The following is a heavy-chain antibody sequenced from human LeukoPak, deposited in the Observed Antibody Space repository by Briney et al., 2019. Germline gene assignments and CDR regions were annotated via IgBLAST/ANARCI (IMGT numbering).Heavy chain of an antibody. D-gene: IGHD3-3*01. Sequence: PGGSLRLSCAASGFTFSNYTMNWVRQAPGKGLEWVSSISSGSSFIYYADSVKGRFTISRDDAKNSLYLQMNSLRPEDTALYYCARDWSGDDYWGQGTLVTVSS. CDR3: ARDWSGDDY. CDR2: ISSGSSFI. V-gene: IGHV3-21*01. CDR1: GFTFSNYT. J-gene: IGHJ4*02.